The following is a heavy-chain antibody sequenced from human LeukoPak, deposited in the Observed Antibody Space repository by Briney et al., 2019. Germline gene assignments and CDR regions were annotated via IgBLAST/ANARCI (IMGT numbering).Heavy chain of an antibody. Sequence: ASVKVSCKVSGYTLTELSMHWERQPPGKGLEWMGGFDPEDGETIYAQKFQGRVTMTEDTSTNTAYMELSSLRSEDTAVYYCATGLLGKGTGPWGQGTLVTVSS. CDR2: FDPEDGET. V-gene: IGHV1-24*01. CDR3: ATGLLGKGTGP. CDR1: GYTLTELS. J-gene: IGHJ5*02. D-gene: IGHD2-15*01.